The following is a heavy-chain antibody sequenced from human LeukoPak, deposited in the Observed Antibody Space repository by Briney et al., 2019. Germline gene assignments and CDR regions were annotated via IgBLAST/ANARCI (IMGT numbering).Heavy chain of an antibody. CDR3: ARPLGGLSENFDY. CDR1: GYSISSGYY. CDR2: IYHSGST. V-gene: IGHV4-38-2*02. Sequence: PSETLSLTCTVSGYSISSGYYWGWIRQPPGKGLEWIGSIYHSGSTYYNPSLKSRVTISVDTSKNQFSLKLSSVTAADTAVYYCARPLGGLSENFDYWGQGTLVTVSS. J-gene: IGHJ4*02. D-gene: IGHD3-16*02.